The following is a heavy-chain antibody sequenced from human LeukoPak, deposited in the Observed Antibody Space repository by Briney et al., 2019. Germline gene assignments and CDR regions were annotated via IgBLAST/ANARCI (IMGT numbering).Heavy chain of an antibody. CDR1: GGSISSGDYY. V-gene: IGHV4-30-4*01. CDR3: ARNDPAAICSLNAFDI. J-gene: IGHJ3*02. CDR2: IYYSGST. D-gene: IGHD2-2*01. Sequence: SETLSLTCTVSGGSISSGDYYWSWIRQPPGKGLEWIGYIYYSGSTYYNPSLKSRVTISVDTSKNQFSLKLSSVTAADTAVYYCARNDPAAICSLNAFDIWGQGTMVTVSS.